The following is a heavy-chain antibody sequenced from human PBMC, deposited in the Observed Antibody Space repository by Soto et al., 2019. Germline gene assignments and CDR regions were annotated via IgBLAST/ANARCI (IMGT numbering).Heavy chain of an antibody. CDR2: INVEDGNT. CDR1: GFNFVNYG. J-gene: IGHJ4*02. Sequence: QVQLEQSGPEVRKPGASVKVSCKASGFNFVNYGISWVRLAPGRGLEWMGWINVEDGNTNYPQKVQGRVTLTTDKSTGTADMELRSLRSDDTAVYFCARVGAARVLWDFDYWGQGTLVTVST. CDR3: ARVGAARVLWDFDY. D-gene: IGHD1-26*01. V-gene: IGHV1-18*01.